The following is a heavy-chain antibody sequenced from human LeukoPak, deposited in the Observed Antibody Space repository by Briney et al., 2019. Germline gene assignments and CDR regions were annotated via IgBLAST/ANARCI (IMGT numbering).Heavy chain of an antibody. CDR2: ISSSSSYI. Sequence: GGSLRLSCAAAGVTFSTYSMNLVRQAPGKGLEWVSSISSSSSYIYYADSVKGRFTISRDNAKNSLYLQMNSLRAEDTAVYYCARDDYVWGSYPVFDYWGQGTLVTVSS. V-gene: IGHV3-21*01. D-gene: IGHD3-16*02. J-gene: IGHJ4*02. CDR1: GVTFSTYS. CDR3: ARDDYVWGSYPVFDY.